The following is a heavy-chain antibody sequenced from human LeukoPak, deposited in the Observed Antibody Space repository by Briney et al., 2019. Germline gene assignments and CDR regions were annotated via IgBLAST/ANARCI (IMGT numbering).Heavy chain of an antibody. CDR2: ISTSGST. Sequence: PETPCHTCTVSGGPISSYSWNWIRQPAGTGLEWIGQISTSGSTNYSPSLKSRVTLSLDTSKNHFSLKLTSVTAADTAVYYCARDIIRADGYNYDYWGQGTLVTVSS. V-gene: IGHV4-4*07. D-gene: IGHD5-24*01. CDR1: GGPISSYS. J-gene: IGHJ4*02. CDR3: ARDIIRADGYNYDY.